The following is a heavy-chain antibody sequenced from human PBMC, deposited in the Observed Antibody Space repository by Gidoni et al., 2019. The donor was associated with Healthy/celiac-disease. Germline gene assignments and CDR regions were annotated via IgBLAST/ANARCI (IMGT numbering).Heavy chain of an antibody. CDR3: ARDRNIVATITGGLGYYYGMDV. CDR1: GGSISSGVYY. Sequence: QVQLQESGPGLVKPSQTLSLTCTVPGGSISSGVYYWSWIRQPPGKGLEWIGYIYYSGSTYYNPSLKSRVTISVDTSKNQFSLKLSSVTAADTAVYYCARDRNIVATITGGLGYYYGMDVWGQGTTVTVSS. V-gene: IGHV4-30-4*01. D-gene: IGHD5-12*01. CDR2: IYYSGST. J-gene: IGHJ6*02.